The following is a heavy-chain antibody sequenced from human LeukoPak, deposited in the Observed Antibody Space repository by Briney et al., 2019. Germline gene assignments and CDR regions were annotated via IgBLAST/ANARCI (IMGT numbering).Heavy chain of an antibody. V-gene: IGHV3-7*03. CDR2: INPAGSDT. Sequence: PGGSLRLSRAASGFTFSSHWMGWVRQAPGKGLEWVGNINPAGSDTYYVDAVKCRYPISRDNAKRSTFLQMNGLSVEETALYYCMKWGSAADIQDWGEGTLVTVSS. CDR1: GFTFSSHW. CDR3: MKWGSAADIQD. J-gene: IGHJ4*02. D-gene: IGHD6-25*01.